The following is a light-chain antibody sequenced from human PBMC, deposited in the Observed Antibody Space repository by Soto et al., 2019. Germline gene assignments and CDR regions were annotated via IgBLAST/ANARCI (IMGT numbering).Light chain of an antibody. CDR2: DVS. CDR3: SSYTSSSTRV. J-gene: IGLJ2*01. CDR1: SSDVGSYNY. Sequence: QSALTQPASVSGSPGQSITISCTGTSSDVGSYNYVFWYQQHPGKAPKLMIYDVSNRPSGVSNRFSGSKSGNTASLTISGLQAEDEADYYCSSYTSSSTRVFGGGTQLTVL. V-gene: IGLV2-14*03.